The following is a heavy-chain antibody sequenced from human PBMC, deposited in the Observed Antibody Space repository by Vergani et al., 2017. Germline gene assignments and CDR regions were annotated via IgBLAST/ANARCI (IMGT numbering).Heavy chain of an antibody. CDR3: AREDISLTVEGANYMDI. J-gene: IGHJ6*03. Sequence: QVQLHQSGPGLEKPSQTLSLTCAISGDSVSNKSAGWKWLRQSPSRGLEGLGRPYFMSKWYNDYAESVNSRMAINSDTSKNLFSLHLQSVTPEDTSVYYCAREDISLTVEGANYMDIWGKGTTVTVSS. CDR2: PYFMSKWYN. CDR1: GDSVSNKSAG. V-gene: IGHV6-1*01. D-gene: IGHD3-22*01.